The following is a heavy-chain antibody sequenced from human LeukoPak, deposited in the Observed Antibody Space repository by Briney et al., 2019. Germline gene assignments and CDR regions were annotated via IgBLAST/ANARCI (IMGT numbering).Heavy chain of an antibody. V-gene: IGHV3-23*01. CDR2: IGDSGGAT. D-gene: IGHD2-15*01. Sequence: GGSLRLSCAASGFTFSSYAMSWVRQATGKGLEWVSAIGDSGGATNYADSVKGRFTISGDNSKNTLYLQMNSPRAEDTAVYYCAKRSCSGGSCNLDYWGQGTLVTVSS. CDR3: AKRSCSGGSCNLDY. J-gene: IGHJ4*02. CDR1: GFTFSSYA.